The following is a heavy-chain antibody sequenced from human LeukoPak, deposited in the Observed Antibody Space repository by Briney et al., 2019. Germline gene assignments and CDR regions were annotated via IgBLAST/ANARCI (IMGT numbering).Heavy chain of an antibody. J-gene: IGHJ4*02. D-gene: IGHD5-24*01. Sequence: PAETLSLTCTVSGGSISIYYWSWIRQPPGKGLEWIGYVYNSGSTDYNPSFKSRVTISADTSKNQFSLKLSSVIAADTAVYYCVRDRELNYWGQGILVTVSS. CDR2: VYNSGST. CDR1: GGSISIYY. V-gene: IGHV4-59*01. CDR3: VRDRELNY.